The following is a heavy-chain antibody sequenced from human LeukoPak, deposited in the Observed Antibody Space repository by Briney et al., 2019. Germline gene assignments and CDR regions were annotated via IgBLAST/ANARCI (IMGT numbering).Heavy chain of an antibody. J-gene: IGHJ6*03. V-gene: IGHV4-34*01. Sequence: SETLSLTCAVYGGSFSGYYWSWIRQPPGKGLEWIGGINHSGSTNYNPSLKSRVTISVDTSKNQFSLKLSSVTAADTAVYYCARLYYSGGSCYGYYYYYMDVWGKGTTVTVSS. CDR2: INHSGST. CDR3: ARLYYSGGSCYGYYYYYMDV. D-gene: IGHD2-15*01. CDR1: GGSFSGYY.